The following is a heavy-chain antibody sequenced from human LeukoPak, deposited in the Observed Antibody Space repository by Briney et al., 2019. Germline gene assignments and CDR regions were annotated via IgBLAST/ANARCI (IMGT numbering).Heavy chain of an antibody. CDR2: INPNSGGT. Sequence: ASVKVCCKASGSTFTGNNMHWVRHPPGPGLERMGWINPNSGGTNYAQKFPGRVTITRDTSISTAYMELSRLRSDDTAVYYCARYLGYGELGFDYWGQGTLVTVSS. CDR3: ARYLGYGELGFDY. J-gene: IGHJ4*02. CDR1: GSTFTGNN. D-gene: IGHD3-10*01. V-gene: IGHV1-2*02.